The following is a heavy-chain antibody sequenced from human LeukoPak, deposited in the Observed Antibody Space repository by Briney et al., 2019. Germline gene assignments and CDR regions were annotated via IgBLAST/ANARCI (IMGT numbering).Heavy chain of an antibody. Sequence: GRSLRLSCTASGFTFSSYGMDWVRQAPGKGLEWVAVIWYDGSNKYYADSVKGRFTISRDNSKNTLYLQMNSLRVEDTAVYYCARGLLVIYGMDVWGKGTTVTVSS. CDR2: IWYDGSNK. CDR1: GFTFSSYG. J-gene: IGHJ6*04. D-gene: IGHD2-21*01. CDR3: ARGLLVIYGMDV. V-gene: IGHV3-33*01.